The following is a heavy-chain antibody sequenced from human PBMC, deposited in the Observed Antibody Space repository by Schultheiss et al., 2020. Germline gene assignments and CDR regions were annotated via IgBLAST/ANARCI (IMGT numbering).Heavy chain of an antibody. J-gene: IGHJ4*02. Sequence: SQTLSLTCTVSGGSISSGGYYRSWIRQHPGKGLEWIGYIYYSGSTYYNPSLKSRVTISADTSKNQFSLKLSSVTAADTAVYYCARAYSSGWYRGWLPNLKFDYWGQGTLVTVSS. CDR1: GGSISSGGYY. CDR3: ARAYSSGWYRGWLPNLKFDY. CDR2: IYYSGST. D-gene: IGHD6-19*01. V-gene: IGHV4-31*03.